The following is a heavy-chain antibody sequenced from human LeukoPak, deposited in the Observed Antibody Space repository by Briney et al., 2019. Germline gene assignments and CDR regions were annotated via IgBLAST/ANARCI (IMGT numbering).Heavy chain of an antibody. V-gene: IGHV3-48*03. CDR3: ARATITGSSWWN. CDR1: GFTFSSYE. Sequence: GGSLRLSCAASGFTFSSYEMNWVRQAPGKGLEWVSYISSSGRTIYYADSVKGRFTISRDNAKNSLYLQMNSLRAEDTAIYYRARATITGSSWWNWGQGTLVTVSS. D-gene: IGHD6-13*01. J-gene: IGHJ4*02. CDR2: ISSSGRTI.